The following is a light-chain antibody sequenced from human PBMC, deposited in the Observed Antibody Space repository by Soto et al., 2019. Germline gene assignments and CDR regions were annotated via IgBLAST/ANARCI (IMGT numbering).Light chain of an antibody. Sequence: EIVLSQSPGSLSLSPGERATLSCRASQSVSGNFLAWYQHKPGQAPRLLIYDASTRLTGIPDRFSGSGSGTDFTLTISRLEPEDFAVYYCQHYGSSPSWTFGQGTKVDIK. CDR3: QHYGSSPSWT. J-gene: IGKJ1*01. CDR1: QSVSGNF. CDR2: DAS. V-gene: IGKV3-20*01.